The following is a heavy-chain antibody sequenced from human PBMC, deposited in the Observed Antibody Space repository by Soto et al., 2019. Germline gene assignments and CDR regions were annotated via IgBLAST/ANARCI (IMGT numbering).Heavy chain of an antibody. J-gene: IGHJ3*01. CDR1: GFCISSGND. D-gene: IGHD2-15*01. V-gene: IGHV4-38-2*01. CDR3: ARARWYDAFDV. Sequence: PSETLSLTCAVSGFCISSGNDWGWIRKPPGKGLEWIGSIFHGGNTYYNPSLKSRVTISVDMSKNQFSLKLNSVTAADTAVYYCARARWYDAFDVWGQGTVVTVSS. CDR2: IFHGGNT.